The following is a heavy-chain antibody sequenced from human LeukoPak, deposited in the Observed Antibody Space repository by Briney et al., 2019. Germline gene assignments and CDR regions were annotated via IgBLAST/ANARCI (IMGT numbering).Heavy chain of an antibody. Sequence: GGSLRLSCAASGFTFSSYAMHWVRQAPGKGLEWVAVISYDGSNKYYADSVKGRFTISRDNSKNTLYLQMNSLRAEDTAVYYCARVAYYYDSSGSPSDYWGQGTLVTVSS. CDR1: GFTFSSYA. J-gene: IGHJ4*02. V-gene: IGHV3-30*04. D-gene: IGHD3-22*01. CDR2: ISYDGSNK. CDR3: ARVAYYYDSSGSPSDY.